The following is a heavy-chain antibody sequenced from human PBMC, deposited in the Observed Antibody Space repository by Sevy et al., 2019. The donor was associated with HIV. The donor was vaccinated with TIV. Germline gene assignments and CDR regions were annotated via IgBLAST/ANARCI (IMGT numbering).Heavy chain of an antibody. Sequence: GGSLRLSCAASGFTFSSYGMHWVRQAPGKGLEWVAVISYDGSNKYYADSVKGRFTMSRDNSKNTRYLQMNSLRAEDTAVYYCAKDALSGRLLWFGDAFDIWGQGTMVTVSS. CDR3: AKDALSGRLLWFGDAFDI. D-gene: IGHD3-10*01. V-gene: IGHV3-30*18. CDR1: GFTFSSYG. J-gene: IGHJ3*02. CDR2: ISYDGSNK.